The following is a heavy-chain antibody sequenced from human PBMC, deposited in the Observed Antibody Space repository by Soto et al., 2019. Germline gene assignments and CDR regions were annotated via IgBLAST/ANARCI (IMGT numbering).Heavy chain of an antibody. CDR1: GYTFTGYY. CDR2: ISPNSGGT. CDR3: ARARERWLPPDYYYYGMDV. J-gene: IGHJ6*02. V-gene: IGHV1-2*04. Sequence: ASVKVSCKASGYTFTGYYMHWVRQAPGQGLEWMGWISPNSGGTNYAQRFQGWVTMTRDTSISTAYMELSRLRSDDTAVYYCARARERWLPPDYYYYGMDVWGQGTKVTVSS. D-gene: IGHD5-12*01.